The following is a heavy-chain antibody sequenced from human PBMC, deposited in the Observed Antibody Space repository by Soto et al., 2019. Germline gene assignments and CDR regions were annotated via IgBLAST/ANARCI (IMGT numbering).Heavy chain of an antibody. CDR1: GYTFTSYG. V-gene: IGHV1-18*01. CDR3: ARDRDYYDSSGYSDY. D-gene: IGHD3-22*01. Sequence: ASVKVSCKASGYTFTSYGISWVRQAPGQGLEWMGWISAYNGNTNYAQKLRGRVTMTTDTSTSTAYMELRSLRSDDTAVYYCARDRDYYDSSGYSDYWGQGTLVTVSS. J-gene: IGHJ4*02. CDR2: ISAYNGNT.